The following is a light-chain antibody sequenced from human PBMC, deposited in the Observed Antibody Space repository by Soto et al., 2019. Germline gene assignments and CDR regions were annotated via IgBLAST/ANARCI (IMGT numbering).Light chain of an antibody. J-gene: IGLJ1*01. Sequence: QSAMTQPPSESGSPGQSVTFICPGTSSDVGGYNYFSWNQQLPGKPPKLMIYEVSKRPSGVPDRFSGSKPGNTASLTVSGLQAEDESDYYCSSYAGINNVFGTGTKVTVL. V-gene: IGLV2-8*01. CDR2: EVS. CDR1: SSDVGGYNY. CDR3: SSYAGINNV.